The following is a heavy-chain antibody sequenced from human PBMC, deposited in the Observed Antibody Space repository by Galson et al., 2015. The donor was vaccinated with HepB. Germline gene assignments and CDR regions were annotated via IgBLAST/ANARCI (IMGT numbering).Heavy chain of an antibody. CDR3: ARDWVAAAGTSHYYYYYMDV. CDR2: INAGNGNT. V-gene: IGHV1-3*01. Sequence: SVKVSCKASGYTFTSYAMHWVRQAPGQRLKWMGWINAGNGNTKYSQKFQGRVTITRDTSASTAYMELSSLRSEDTAVYYCARDWVAAAGTSHYYYYYMDVWGKGTTVTVSS. J-gene: IGHJ6*03. D-gene: IGHD6-13*01. CDR1: GYTFTSYA.